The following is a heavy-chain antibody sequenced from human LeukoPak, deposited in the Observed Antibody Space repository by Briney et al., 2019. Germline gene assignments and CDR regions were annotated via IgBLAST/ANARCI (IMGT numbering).Heavy chain of an antibody. V-gene: IGHV3-30-3*01. CDR1: GFTVSSNY. CDR3: AYDSSGPFDY. D-gene: IGHD3-22*01. CDR2: ISYDGSNK. J-gene: IGHJ4*02. Sequence: SGGSLRLSCAASGFTVSSNYMSWVRQAPGKGLEWVAAISYDGSNKYYADSVKGRFTISRDNSKNTLYLQMNSLRAEDTAVYYCAYDSSGPFDYWGQETLVTVSS.